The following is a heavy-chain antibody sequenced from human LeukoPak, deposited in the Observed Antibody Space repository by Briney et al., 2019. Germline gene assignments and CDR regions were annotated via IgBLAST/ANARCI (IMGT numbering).Heavy chain of an antibody. CDR3: AKRGSGWYLDY. J-gene: IGHJ4*02. CDR1: GFTFINYG. D-gene: IGHD6-19*01. CDR2: VSGGGSST. V-gene: IGHV3-23*01. Sequence: PGWSLRLSCAASGFTFINYGMTGVRQAPGKGLEWVSVVSGGGSSTYYPDSVKGRFIISSDNSENTLYLKMKSLRAEDTAIYYCAKRGSGWYLDYWGQGTLVTVSS.